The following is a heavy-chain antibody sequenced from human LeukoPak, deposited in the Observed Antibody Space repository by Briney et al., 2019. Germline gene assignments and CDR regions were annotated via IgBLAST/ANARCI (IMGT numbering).Heavy chain of an antibody. V-gene: IGHV5-51*01. CDR2: FYPGDSDT. D-gene: IGHD3-9*01. CDR1: GYTFTNYW. Sequence: GESLKISCKASGYTFTNYWIGWVRQMPGKGLEWMGIFYPGDSDTRYSPSFRGQVIISADKSIRTAYLQWTSLKASDTAMYYCARPRFDWPKPFDDAFDIWGQGTMVTVSS. CDR3: ARPRFDWPKPFDDAFDI. J-gene: IGHJ3*02.